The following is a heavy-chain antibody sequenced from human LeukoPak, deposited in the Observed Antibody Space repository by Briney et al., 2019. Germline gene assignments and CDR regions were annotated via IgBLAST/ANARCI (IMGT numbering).Heavy chain of an antibody. CDR2: INPSRNT. CDR3: APWSMEQDAFDI. V-gene: IGHV4-34*01. Sequence: SETLSLTCAVFGGSFSGYYWNWIRQPPGKGLEWIGQINPSRNTNYNPSLKSRVTMSVATSKNQFSLNLSSVTAADTAIYYCAPWSMEQDAFDIWGQGTMVTVSS. CDR1: GGSFSGYY. D-gene: IGHD1/OR15-1a*01. J-gene: IGHJ3*02.